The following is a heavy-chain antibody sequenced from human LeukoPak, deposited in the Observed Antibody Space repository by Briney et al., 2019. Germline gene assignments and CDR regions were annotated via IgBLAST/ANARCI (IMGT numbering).Heavy chain of an antibody. CDR3: AKTSWGSYSSGYID. V-gene: IGHV3-20*04. CDR1: GFTFDDYG. Sequence: GGSLRLSWAASGFTFDDYGLSWVRQAPGKGLEWVSGLNWNGASTGYADSVKGRFTISRDNAKNSLYLQMNSLRAEDTAVYYCAKTSWGSYSSGYIDWGQGTLVTVSA. CDR2: LNWNGAST. D-gene: IGHD3-22*01. J-gene: IGHJ4*02.